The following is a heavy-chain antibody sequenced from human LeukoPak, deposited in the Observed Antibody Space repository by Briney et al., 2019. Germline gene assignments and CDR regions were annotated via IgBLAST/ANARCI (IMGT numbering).Heavy chain of an antibody. CDR2: ISSSGGST. V-gene: IGHV3-23*01. CDR1: GFTFSSYG. J-gene: IGHJ4*02. D-gene: IGHD2-15*01. CDR3: AKAVVPAASRQGFDF. Sequence: GGSLRLSCAASGFTFSSYGMSWVRQAPGKGLEWVSAISSSGGSTNYADSVKGRFTISRDNSKNTLYLQMNSLRAEDTAVYYCAKAVVPAASRQGFDFWGQGTLATVSS.